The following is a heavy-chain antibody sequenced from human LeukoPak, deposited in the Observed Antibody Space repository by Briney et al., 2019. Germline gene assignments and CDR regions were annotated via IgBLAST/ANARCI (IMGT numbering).Heavy chain of an antibody. CDR3: ARGVGYYDILTGYSNFDY. CDR2: INPNSGGT. D-gene: IGHD3-9*01. Sequence: ASVKVSCKASGYTFNGYYMHWVRQAPGQGLEWMGWINPNSGGTNYAQKFQGRVTMTRDTSISTAYMELSRLRSDDTAVYYCARGVGYYDILTGYSNFDYWGQGTLVTVSS. CDR1: GYTFNGYY. J-gene: IGHJ4*02. V-gene: IGHV1-2*02.